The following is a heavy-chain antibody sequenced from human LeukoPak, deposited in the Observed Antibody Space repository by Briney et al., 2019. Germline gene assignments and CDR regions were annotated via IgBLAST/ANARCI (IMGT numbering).Heavy chain of an antibody. CDR1: AGSILSGSHD. CDR3: AKRDDSGGNLVDL. Sequence: SETLSLTCTVSAGSILSGSHDWAWIRQPPGKGLEWIGSIYYSGSTYYNPSLENRVTISIDTSKNHFSLKLSSLSAADTSVYYCAKRDDSGGNLVDLWGQGTLVTVS. V-gene: IGHV4-39*02. CDR2: IYYSGST. J-gene: IGHJ4*02. D-gene: IGHD3-22*01.